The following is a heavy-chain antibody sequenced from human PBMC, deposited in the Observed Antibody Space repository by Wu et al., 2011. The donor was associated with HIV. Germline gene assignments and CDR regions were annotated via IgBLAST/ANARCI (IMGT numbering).Heavy chain of an antibody. J-gene: IGHJ4*02. CDR3: ARGVTIFGVVIHFDY. CDR1: GGTFSSYA. V-gene: IGHV1-18*01. CDR2: ISAYNGDT. D-gene: IGHD3-3*01. Sequence: QVQLVQSGAEVKKPGSSVKVSCKASGGTFSSYAISWVRQAPGQGLEWMGWISAYNGDTNYAQKLQGRVTMTTDTSTSTAYMELRSLRSDDTAVYYCARGVTIFGVVIHFDYWGQGTLVTVSS.